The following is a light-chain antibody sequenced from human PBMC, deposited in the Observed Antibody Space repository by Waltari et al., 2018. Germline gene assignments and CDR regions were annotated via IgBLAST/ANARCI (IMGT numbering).Light chain of an antibody. V-gene: IGLV1-40*01. Sequence: QSVLTQPPSVSGTPGQRVTISCSGSTSNIGAGHDVHWYQHLPGTAPKLPIYDNTMRPSGVPDRFAGSKSGTSASLAITGLKADDEADYFCQSFDNMLSGGVVFGGGTKLAVL. J-gene: IGLJ2*01. CDR1: TSNIGAGHD. CDR3: QSFDNMLSGGVV. CDR2: DNT.